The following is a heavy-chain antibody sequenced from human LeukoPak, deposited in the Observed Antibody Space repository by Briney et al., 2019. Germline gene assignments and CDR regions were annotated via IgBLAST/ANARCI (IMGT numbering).Heavy chain of an antibody. CDR3: ARSGTVTNIFDY. CDR2: INHSGST. D-gene: IGHD4-17*01. J-gene: IGHJ4*02. V-gene: IGHV4-34*01. Sequence: PSETLSLTCAVYGGSFSGYYWSWIRQPPGKGLEWIGEINHSGSTNYNPSPKSRVTISVDTSKNQFSLKLSSVTAADTAVYYCARSGTVTNIFDYWGQGTLVTVSS. CDR1: GGSFSGYY.